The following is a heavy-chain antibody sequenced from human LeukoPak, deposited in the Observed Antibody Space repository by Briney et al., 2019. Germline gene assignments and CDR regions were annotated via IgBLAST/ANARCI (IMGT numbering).Heavy chain of an antibody. CDR3: ARLFGDYETPAFDI. CDR2: IYYSGST. D-gene: IGHD4-17*01. Sequence: SSETLSLTCTVSGGSISSSRKYWGWIRQPPGKGLEWIGNIYYSGSTYYNPSLKGRVTISVDTSKNQFSLKLSSVTAADTAVYHCARLFGDYETPAFDIWGQGTMVTVSS. J-gene: IGHJ3*02. V-gene: IGHV4-39*01. CDR1: GGSISSSRKY.